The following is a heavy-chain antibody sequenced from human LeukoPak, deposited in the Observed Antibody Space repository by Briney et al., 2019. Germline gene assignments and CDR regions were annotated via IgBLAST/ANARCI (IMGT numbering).Heavy chain of an antibody. V-gene: IGHV3-23*01. Sequence: GGSPRLSCAASGFTFSSYAMSWARQAPGKGLEWVSSISGNGGSTYYADSVKGRFTISRDNSKNTLYLQMNSLRAEDTAVYYCAKDGSWLHTPSDYWGQGTLVTVSS. D-gene: IGHD5-24*01. CDR3: AKDGSWLHTPSDY. CDR2: ISGNGGST. CDR1: GFTFSSYA. J-gene: IGHJ4*02.